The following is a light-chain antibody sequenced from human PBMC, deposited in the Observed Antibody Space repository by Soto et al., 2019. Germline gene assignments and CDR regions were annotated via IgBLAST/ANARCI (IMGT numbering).Light chain of an antibody. Sequence: QSALTQPPSASGSAGQSVTISCTGISSDVGGYNYVSWYQQHPGKAPKLMIYEVSRRPSGVPDRFSGSKSGNTASLTVSGLQAEDEADYYCSSYGGSNNFVFRGGTKLTVL. CDR2: EVS. CDR3: SSYGGSNNFV. CDR1: SSDVGGYNY. V-gene: IGLV2-8*01. J-gene: IGLJ2*01.